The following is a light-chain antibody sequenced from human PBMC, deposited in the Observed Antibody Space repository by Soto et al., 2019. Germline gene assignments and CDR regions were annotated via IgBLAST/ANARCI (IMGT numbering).Light chain of an antibody. CDR3: SSYTSSSTYVV. CDR2: EVS. Sequence: QSALTQPASVSGSPGQSITISCTGTSSDVGGYNYVSWYQQHPGKAPKLMIYEVSNRPSGVSNRFSGSKSGNTASLTISGLQAEDEGDYYCSSYTSSSTYVVFGGGTQLTVL. V-gene: IGLV2-14*01. CDR1: SSDVGGYNY. J-gene: IGLJ2*01.